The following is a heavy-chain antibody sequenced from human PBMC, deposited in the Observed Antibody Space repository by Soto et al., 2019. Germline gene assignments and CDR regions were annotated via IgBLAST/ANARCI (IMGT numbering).Heavy chain of an antibody. Sequence: EVQMLESGGGLVQPGGSLRLSCSVSGFTFSAHAMSWVRQAPGKGLEWVSTVSATDGSTDYADSVKGLFTITRDNSKNTLYLHMSSLRLEDTAIYYCAKDRFNGAFDIWGQGTMVPVSS. CDR3: AKDRFNGAFDI. V-gene: IGHV3-23*01. D-gene: IGHD2-8*01. J-gene: IGHJ3*02. CDR2: VSATDGST. CDR1: GFTFSAHA.